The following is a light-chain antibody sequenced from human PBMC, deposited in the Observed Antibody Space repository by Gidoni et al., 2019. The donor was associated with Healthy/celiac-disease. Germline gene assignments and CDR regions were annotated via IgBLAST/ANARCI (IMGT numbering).Light chain of an antibody. Sequence: EIVLTQSPGPLSLSPGESATLSCRDSQSVSSSYLAWYQQKPGQAPRRLIYGASSRATGIPDRFSGSGSGTDFTLTISRLEPEDFAVYYCQQYGSSPPITFGGGTKVEIK. V-gene: IGKV3-20*01. CDR2: GAS. CDR3: QQYGSSPPIT. J-gene: IGKJ4*01. CDR1: QSVSSSY.